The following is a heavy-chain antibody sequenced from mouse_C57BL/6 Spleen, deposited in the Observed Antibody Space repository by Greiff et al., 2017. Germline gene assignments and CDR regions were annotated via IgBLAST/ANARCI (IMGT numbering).Heavy chain of an antibody. CDR3: ATSQYFDY. Sequence: EVKLMESGGGLVKPGGSLKLSCAASGFTFSSYAMSWVRQTPEKRLEWVATISDGGSYTYYPDNVKGRFTISRDNAKNNLYLQMSHLKSEDTAMYYCATSQYFDYWGKGTTLTVSS. J-gene: IGHJ2*01. CDR2: ISDGGSYT. V-gene: IGHV5-4*03. CDR1: GFTFSSYA.